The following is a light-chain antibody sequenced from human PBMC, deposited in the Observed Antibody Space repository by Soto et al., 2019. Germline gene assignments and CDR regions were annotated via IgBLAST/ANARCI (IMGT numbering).Light chain of an antibody. J-gene: IGLJ1*01. Sequence: SVLPQPAPRSGSPRRALAISRNWDRNEVSDGYDYVSWYQQHPGQAPQLIIYDVSNRPSGVSDRFSGSKSGNTASLTISGLQAEDEAEYYCTSYTSSTPFYVFGTGTKVTVL. CDR3: TSYTSSTPFYV. V-gene: IGLV2-14*03. CDR2: DVS. CDR1: RNEVSDGYDY.